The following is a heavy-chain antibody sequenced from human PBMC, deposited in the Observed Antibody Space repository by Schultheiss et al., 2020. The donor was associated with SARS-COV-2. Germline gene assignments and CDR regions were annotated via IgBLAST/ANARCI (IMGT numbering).Heavy chain of an antibody. J-gene: IGHJ6*02. Sequence: GGSLRLSCAASGFTFDDYAMHWVRQAPGKGLEWVSGISWNSGSIGYADSVKGRFTISTDNAKNSLYLQMNSLRAEDTAVYYCAKDGSYSSSTHYGMDVWGQGTTVTVSS. D-gene: IGHD6-6*01. CDR1: GFTFDDYA. CDR3: AKDGSYSSSTHYGMDV. V-gene: IGHV3-9*01. CDR2: ISWNSGSI.